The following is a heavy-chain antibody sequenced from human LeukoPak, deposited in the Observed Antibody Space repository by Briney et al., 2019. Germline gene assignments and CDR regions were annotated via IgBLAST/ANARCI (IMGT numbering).Heavy chain of an antibody. V-gene: IGHV4-39*01. CDR2: IFYSGST. J-gene: IGHJ3*02. Sequence: PSETLSLTCTVSGGSISSPIYFWGWSRQPPGKGLEWIGNIFYSGSTYYNPSLKSRVTISVDTSKNQFSLRLSSVTAADTAVYYCARRVAKDAFDIWGQGTMVTVSS. CDR1: GGSISSPIYF. D-gene: IGHD2-15*01. CDR3: ARRVAKDAFDI.